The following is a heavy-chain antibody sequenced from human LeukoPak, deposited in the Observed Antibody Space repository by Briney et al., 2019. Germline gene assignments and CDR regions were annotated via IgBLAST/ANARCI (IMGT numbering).Heavy chain of an antibody. Sequence: GASLRLSCAASGFTFSSYAMSWVRQAPGKGLEWVSAISGSGGSTYYADSVKGRFTISRDNSKNTLYLQMNSLRAEDTAVYYCAKDFGYDFWSGYYGSYGMDVWAKGPRSPSP. CDR2: ISGSGGST. V-gene: IGHV3-23*01. D-gene: IGHD3-3*01. J-gene: IGHJ6*02. CDR1: GFTFSSYA. CDR3: AKDFGYDFWSGYYGSYGMDV.